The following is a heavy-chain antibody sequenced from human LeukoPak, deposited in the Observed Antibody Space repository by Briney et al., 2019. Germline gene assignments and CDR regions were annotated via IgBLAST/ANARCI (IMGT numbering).Heavy chain of an antibody. Sequence: GGSLTLSCAASGFTFSSYAMSWVRQAPGKGLEWVSAISGSGGSTYYADSVKGRFTISRDNSKNTLYLQMNSLRAEDTAVYYCAKDVGYSGYDYYFDYWGQGTLVTVSS. CDR1: GFTFSSYA. D-gene: IGHD5-12*01. J-gene: IGHJ4*02. CDR2: ISGSGGST. V-gene: IGHV3-23*01. CDR3: AKDVGYSGYDYYFDY.